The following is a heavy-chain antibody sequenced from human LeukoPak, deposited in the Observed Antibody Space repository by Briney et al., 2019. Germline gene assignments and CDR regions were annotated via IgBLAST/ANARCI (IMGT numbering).Heavy chain of an antibody. V-gene: IGHV3-33*01. CDR3: AREMTHRIAAADY. D-gene: IGHD6-13*01. Sequence: GGSLRLSCAAYGFTFRSYGMHWVRQAPGKGLEWVAVIWYDGSNKYYADSVKGRFTISRDNSKNTLYLQMNSLRAEDTAVYYCAREMTHRIAAADYWGQGTLVTVSS. J-gene: IGHJ4*02. CDR2: IWYDGSNK. CDR1: GFTFRSYG.